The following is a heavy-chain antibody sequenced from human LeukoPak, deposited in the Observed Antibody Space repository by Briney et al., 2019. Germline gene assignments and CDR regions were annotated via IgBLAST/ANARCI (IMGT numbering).Heavy chain of an antibody. J-gene: IGHJ6*02. Sequence: ASVKVSCKASGYTFTSYGISWARQAPGQGLEWMGWINPNSGGTNYAQKFQGWVTMTRDTSISTAYTELSRLRSDDTAVYYCARASHRIAAAGSYGMDVWGQGTTVTVSS. V-gene: IGHV1-2*04. CDR3: ARASHRIAAAGSYGMDV. CDR1: GYTFTSYG. D-gene: IGHD6-13*01. CDR2: INPNSGGT.